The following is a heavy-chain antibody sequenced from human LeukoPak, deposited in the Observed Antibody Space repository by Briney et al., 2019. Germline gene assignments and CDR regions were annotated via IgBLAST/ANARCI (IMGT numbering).Heavy chain of an antibody. CDR3: ASSKGGGSYLSLDY. V-gene: IGHV3-53*04. CDR1: GFTFSSYA. Sequence: GGSLRLSCAASGFTFSSYAMSWVRQAPGKGLEWVSVIYSGGSTYYADSVKGRFTISRHNSKNTLYLQMNSLRAEDTAVYYCASSKGGGSYLSLDYWGQGTLVIVSS. D-gene: IGHD1-26*01. J-gene: IGHJ4*02. CDR2: IYSGGST.